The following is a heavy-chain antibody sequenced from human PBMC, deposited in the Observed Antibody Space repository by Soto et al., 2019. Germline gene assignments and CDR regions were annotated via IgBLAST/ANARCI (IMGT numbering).Heavy chain of an antibody. CDR1: GDSVSSNSAA. V-gene: IGHV6-1*01. CDR2: TYYRSKWYN. D-gene: IGHD2-15*01. CDR3: AREGPGTIPTPKYYYYGMDV. Sequence: QVQLQQSGPGLVKPSQTLSLTCAISGDSVSSNSAAWNWIRQSPSRGLEWLGRTYYRSKWYNDYAVSVKSRITINPDTSKNQFSLQLNSVTPEDTAVYYCAREGPGTIPTPKYYYYGMDVWGQGTTVTVSS. J-gene: IGHJ6*02.